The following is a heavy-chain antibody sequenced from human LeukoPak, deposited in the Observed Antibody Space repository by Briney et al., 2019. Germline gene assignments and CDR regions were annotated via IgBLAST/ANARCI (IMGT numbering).Heavy chain of an antibody. CDR3: TKDWSAAY. J-gene: IGHJ4*02. Sequence: GGTLRLSCAASGFTFTNYPMTWVRQAPGKGLEWVSAISPDGSDTKYADSVKGRSTISRDNSKNTLFLQMNSLRVEDTAVYYCTKDWSAAYWGQGTLVTVSS. CDR2: ISPDGSDT. D-gene: IGHD2-15*01. V-gene: IGHV3-23*01. CDR1: GFTFTNYP.